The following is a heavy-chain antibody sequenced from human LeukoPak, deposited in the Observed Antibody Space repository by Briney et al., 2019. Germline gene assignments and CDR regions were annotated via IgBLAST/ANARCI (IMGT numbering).Heavy chain of an antibody. Sequence: GGSLRLSCAASGFTFSTYWMSWVRQAPGKGLEWVANIKEDGSEKYYGDTVKGRFTISRDNAKNSLYLQMNSLRAEDTAVYYCARDSSGYQWGQGTLVTVSS. D-gene: IGHD3-22*01. V-gene: IGHV3-7*01. J-gene: IGHJ4*02. CDR1: GFTFSTYW. CDR3: ARDSSGYQ. CDR2: IKEDGSEK.